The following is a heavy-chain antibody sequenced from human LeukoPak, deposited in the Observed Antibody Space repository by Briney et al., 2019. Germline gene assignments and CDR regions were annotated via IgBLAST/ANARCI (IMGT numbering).Heavy chain of an antibody. D-gene: IGHD5/OR15-5a*01. Sequence: GGSLRLSCAASGFTFSSYAMTWVRQAPGKGLEWVSVITGSGDSTYYADSVKGRFTISRANSKNTLYLQMKSLGAEDTALYYCAKDSTHDYFYNYMDAWGKGTTVTVTS. CDR3: AKDSTHDYFYNYMDA. J-gene: IGHJ6*03. CDR2: ITGSGDST. CDR1: GFTFSSYA. V-gene: IGHV3-23*01.